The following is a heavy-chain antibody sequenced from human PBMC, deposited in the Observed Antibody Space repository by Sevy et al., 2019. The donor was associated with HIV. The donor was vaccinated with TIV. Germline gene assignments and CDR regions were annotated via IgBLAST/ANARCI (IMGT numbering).Heavy chain of an antibody. CDR2: IKQDGSEK. Sequence: GGSLRLSCSASGFTFSDYYMSWVRQAPGKGLEWVANIKQDGSEKYYVDSVKGRFTISRDNAKNSLYLQMNSLRAEDTAVYYCARDQGNTGIYYYYGMDVWGQGTTVTVSS. CDR1: GFTFSDYY. CDR3: ARDQGNTGIYYYYGMDV. D-gene: IGHD3-10*01. J-gene: IGHJ6*02. V-gene: IGHV3-7*01.